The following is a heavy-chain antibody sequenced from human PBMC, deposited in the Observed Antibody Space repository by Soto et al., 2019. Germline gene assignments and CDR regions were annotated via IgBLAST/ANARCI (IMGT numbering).Heavy chain of an antibody. CDR1: ENTFTKYS. V-gene: IGHV1-3*01. CDR2: ISGDNANT. Sequence: ASVKVSCKASENTFTKYSVHWVRQAPGQRLEWMGWISGDNANTGYSQKFQGRVTITRDTSASTTFIELNNLTSEDTAVYYCAGLEIFGTRITIYYYYGMDVWGQGTTVTVSS. CDR3: AGLEIFGTRITIYYYYGMDV. J-gene: IGHJ6*02. D-gene: IGHD3-3*01.